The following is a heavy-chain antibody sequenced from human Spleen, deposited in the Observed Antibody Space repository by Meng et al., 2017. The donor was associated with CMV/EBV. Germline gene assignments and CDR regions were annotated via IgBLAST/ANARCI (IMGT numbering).Heavy chain of an antibody. J-gene: IGHJ4*02. CDR3: ARRGGREYRY. V-gene: IGHV5-51*01. CDR2: IYPGDSDT. CDR1: GYIFTNFW. Sequence: GGSLRLSCQGSGYIFTNFWIGWVRQMPGKGLEWMGVIYPGDSDTRYSPSFQGQVTISADKSISTAYLQGSSLKASDTAMYYCARRGGREYRYWGQGTLVTVSS. D-gene: IGHD2-2*01.